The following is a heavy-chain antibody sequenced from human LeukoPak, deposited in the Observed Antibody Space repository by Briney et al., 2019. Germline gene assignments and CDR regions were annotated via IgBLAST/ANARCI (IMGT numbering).Heavy chain of an antibody. CDR1: GFPLSSYS. Sequence: GGSLRLSCAGSGFPLSSYSINWVRQAPGKGLEWVSYISSSGSAIYYVDSVKGRFTVSRDNAKNSLFLQMNSPRAEDTAVYYCVRVKGSYFDYWGQGALVTVSS. V-gene: IGHV3-48*01. J-gene: IGHJ4*02. D-gene: IGHD2-15*01. CDR2: ISSSGSAI. CDR3: VRVKGSYFDY.